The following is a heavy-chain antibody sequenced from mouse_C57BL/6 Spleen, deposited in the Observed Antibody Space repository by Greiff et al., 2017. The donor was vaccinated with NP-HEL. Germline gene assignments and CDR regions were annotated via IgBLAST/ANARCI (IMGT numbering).Heavy chain of an antibody. CDR2: ISDGGSYT. CDR1: GFTFSSYA. V-gene: IGHV5-4*01. D-gene: IGHD1-1*02. Sequence: DVMLVESGGGLVKPGGSLKLSCAASGFTFSSYAMSWVRQTPEKRLEWVATISDGGSYTYYPDNVKGRFTISRDNAKNNLYLQMSHLKSEDTAMYYCARDGGRRYFDVWGTGTTVTVSS. J-gene: IGHJ1*03. CDR3: ARDGGRRYFDV.